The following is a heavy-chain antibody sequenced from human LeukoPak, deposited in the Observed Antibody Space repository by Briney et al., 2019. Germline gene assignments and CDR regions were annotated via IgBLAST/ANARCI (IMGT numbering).Heavy chain of an antibody. V-gene: IGHV4-34*01. J-gene: IGHJ4*02. Sequence: SETLSLTCAVYGGSFSGYYWSWIRQPPGKGLEWIGEINHSGSTNYNPSLKSRVTISVDTSKNQFSLKLSSVTAADTAVHYCAGGGPGGYFDYWGQGTLVTVSS. D-gene: IGHD3-10*01. CDR2: INHSGST. CDR1: GGSFSGYY. CDR3: AGGGPGGYFDY.